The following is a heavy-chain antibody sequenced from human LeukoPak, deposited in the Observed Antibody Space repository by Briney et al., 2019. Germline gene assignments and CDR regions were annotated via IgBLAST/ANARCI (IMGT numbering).Heavy chain of an antibody. CDR2: INSDGSST. CDR1: GFTFSSYW. Sequence: GGSLRLSCAASGFTFSSYWMHWVRQAPGKGLVWVSRINSDGSSTSYADSVKGRFTISRDNAKNTLYLQMNSPRAEDTAVYYCARSWVGATDVDYWGQGTLVTVSS. V-gene: IGHV3-74*01. J-gene: IGHJ4*02. D-gene: IGHD1-26*01. CDR3: ARSWVGATDVDY.